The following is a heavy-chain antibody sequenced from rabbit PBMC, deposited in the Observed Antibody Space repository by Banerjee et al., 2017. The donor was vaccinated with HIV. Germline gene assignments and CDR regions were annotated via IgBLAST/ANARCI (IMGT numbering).Heavy chain of an antibody. D-gene: IGHD8-1*01. CDR3: ARDTGSSFSSYGMDL. Sequence: QEQLEESGGGLVKPEGSLTLTCKASGFSFNDRDVMCWVRQAPGKGLEWIACIYIGNGDTYYASWAKGRFTISKTSSTTVTLQMTSLTVADTATYFCARDTGSSFSSYGMDLWGPGTLVTVS. J-gene: IGHJ6*01. CDR1: GFSFNDRDV. CDR2: IYIGNGDT. V-gene: IGHV1S45*01.